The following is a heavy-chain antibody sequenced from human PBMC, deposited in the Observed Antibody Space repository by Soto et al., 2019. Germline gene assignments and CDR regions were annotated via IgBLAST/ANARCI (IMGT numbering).Heavy chain of an antibody. CDR3: ARVTIFGVVIGY. CDR1: GYTFTSYG. CDR2: ISAYNGNT. J-gene: IGHJ4*02. Sequence: ASVKVSCKASGYTFTSYGISWVRQAPGQGLEWMGWISAYNGNTNYAQKLQGRVTMTRNTSISTAYMELSSLRSEDTAVYYCARVTIFGVVIGYWGQGTLVTVS. D-gene: IGHD3-3*01. V-gene: IGHV1-18*01.